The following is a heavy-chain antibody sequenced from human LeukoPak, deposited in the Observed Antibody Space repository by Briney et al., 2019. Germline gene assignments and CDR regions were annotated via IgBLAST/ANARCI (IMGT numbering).Heavy chain of an antibody. CDR1: GGTFSSYA. V-gene: IGHV1-69*01. Sequence: SVKVSCKASGGTFSSYAISWVRQAPGQGLEWMGGIIPIFGTANYAQKFQGRVTITADESTSTAYMELSSPRSEDTAVYYCAKSQGSGYYQPFDYWGQGTLVTVSS. D-gene: IGHD3-22*01. J-gene: IGHJ4*02. CDR3: AKSQGSGYYQPFDY. CDR2: IIPIFGTA.